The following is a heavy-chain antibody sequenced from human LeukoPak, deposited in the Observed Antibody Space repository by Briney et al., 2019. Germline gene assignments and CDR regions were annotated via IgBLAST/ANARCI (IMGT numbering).Heavy chain of an antibody. J-gene: IGHJ6*03. CDR2: IYTSGST. V-gene: IGHV4-61*02. Sequence: PSQTLSLTCTVSGGSISSGSYYWSWIRQPAGKGLEWIGRIYTSGSTNYNPSLKSRVTISVDTSKNQFSLKLSSVTAADTAVYYCARALDPGWELLPDYMDVWGKETTVTVSS. CDR3: ARALDPGWELLPDYMDV. D-gene: IGHD1-26*01. CDR1: GGSISSGSYY.